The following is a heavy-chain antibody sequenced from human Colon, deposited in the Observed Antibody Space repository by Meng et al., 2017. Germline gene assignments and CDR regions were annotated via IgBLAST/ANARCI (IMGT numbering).Heavy chain of an antibody. CDR2: IKGEGSST. CDR3: ARATVVAGTGGYY. Sequence: VRVVDCGGGCVQPGGSLRLSGTVSGVTFSSYWMHLVRQAPGKGLVWVSRIKGEGSSTSCADAVKGRFTISRDNAKNTLHLQMNSLRAEDTAVYYCARATVVAGTGGYYWGQGTLVTVSS. CDR1: GVTFSSYW. D-gene: IGHD6-19*01. V-gene: IGHV3-74*01. J-gene: IGHJ4*02.